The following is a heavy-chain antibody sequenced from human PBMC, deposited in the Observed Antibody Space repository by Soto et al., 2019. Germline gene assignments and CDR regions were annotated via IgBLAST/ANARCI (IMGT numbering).Heavy chain of an antibody. CDR3: ARDSSGWYDKFDP. V-gene: IGHV3-48*04. Sequence: EVQLVESGGGLVQPGGSLRLSCAASGFTFSSYSMNWVRQAPGKGLEWVSYISSSGSTIYYADSVKGRFTISRDNAKNSLYLQMNSLRAEDTAVYYCARDSSGWYDKFDPWGQGTLVTVSS. CDR1: GFTFSSYS. J-gene: IGHJ5*02. CDR2: ISSSGSTI. D-gene: IGHD6-19*01.